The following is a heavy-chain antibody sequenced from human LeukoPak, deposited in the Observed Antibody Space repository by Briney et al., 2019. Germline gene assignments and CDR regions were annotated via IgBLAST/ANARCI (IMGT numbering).Heavy chain of an antibody. V-gene: IGHV1-69*04. J-gene: IGHJ3*02. CDR3: ARDVTKYYDILTGYLFVIPDDAFDI. CDR2: IIPILGIA. D-gene: IGHD3-9*01. CDR1: GGTFSSYA. Sequence: SVKVSCKASGGTFSSYAISWVRQAPGQGLEWMGRIIPILGIANYAQKFQGRVTITADKSTSTAYMELSSLRSEDTAVYYCARDVTKYYDILTGYLFVIPDDAFDIWGQGTMVTVSS.